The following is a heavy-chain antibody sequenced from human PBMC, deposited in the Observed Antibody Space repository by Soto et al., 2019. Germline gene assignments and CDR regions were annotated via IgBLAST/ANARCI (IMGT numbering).Heavy chain of an antibody. D-gene: IGHD6-19*01. CDR1: GYTSTGYY. Sequence: ASVKVACKASGYTSTGYYMHWVLQAPGQGLEWMGWINPNSGGTNYAQKFQGWVTMTRDTSISTAYMELSRLRSDDTAVYYCARSPPFDHIAPVAWFDPWGQGTLVTVSP. CDR2: INPNSGGT. CDR3: ARSPPFDHIAPVAWFDP. J-gene: IGHJ5*02. V-gene: IGHV1-2*04.